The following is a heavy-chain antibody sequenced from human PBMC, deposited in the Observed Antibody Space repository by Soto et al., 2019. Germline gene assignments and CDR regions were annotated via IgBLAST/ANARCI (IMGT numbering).Heavy chain of an antibody. CDR3: AKHYDFWSGSWDYFDY. CDR1: GFTFSSYA. CDR2: ISGSGGST. D-gene: IGHD3-3*01. V-gene: IGHV3-23*01. J-gene: IGHJ4*02. Sequence: PGGSLRLSCAASGFTFSSYAMSWVRQAPGKGLEWVSAISGSGGSTYYADSVKGRFTISRDNSKNTLYLQMNSLRAEDTAVYYCAKHYDFWSGSWDYFDYWGQGTRLTVSS.